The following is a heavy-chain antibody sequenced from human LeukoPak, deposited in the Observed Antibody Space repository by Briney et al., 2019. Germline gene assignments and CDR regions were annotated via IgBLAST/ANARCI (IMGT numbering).Heavy chain of an antibody. Sequence: GGSLRLSCAASGFTFSSYWMSWVRQAPGKGLEWVANIKQDGSEKYYVDSVKGRFTISRDNAKNSLYLQMNSLRAEDTAVYYCARVRRGNSGYGGRGSVYYFDYWGQGTLVTVSS. CDR1: GFTFSSYW. CDR2: IKQDGSEK. J-gene: IGHJ4*02. D-gene: IGHD5-12*01. CDR3: ARVRRGNSGYGGRGSVYYFDY. V-gene: IGHV3-7*01.